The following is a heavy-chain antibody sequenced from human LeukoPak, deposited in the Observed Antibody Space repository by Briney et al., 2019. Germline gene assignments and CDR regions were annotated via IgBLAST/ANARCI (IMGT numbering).Heavy chain of an antibody. V-gene: IGHV1-3*01. Sequence: GASVKVSCKASGYTFTSYAMHWVGQAPGQRLEWMGWINAGNGNTKYSQKFQGRVTITRDTSASTAYMELSSLRSEDTAVYYCARSRGYSGYDFDYWGQGTLVTVSS. CDR3: ARSRGYSGYDFDY. CDR2: INAGNGNT. J-gene: IGHJ4*02. D-gene: IGHD5-12*01. CDR1: GYTFTSYA.